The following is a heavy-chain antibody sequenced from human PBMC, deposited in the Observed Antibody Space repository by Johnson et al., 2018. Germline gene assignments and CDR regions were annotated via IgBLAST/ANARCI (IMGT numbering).Heavy chain of an antibody. CDR1: GGSISSYY. D-gene: IGHD1-20*01. V-gene: IGHV4-59*01. J-gene: IGHJ6*02. Sequence: QVQLQESGPGLVKPSETLSLTCTVSGGSISSYYWSWIRQPPGKGLEWIGYIYYSGSTNYNPSLKSRVTISVDTSKNQFSLKLNPVPAADPAVYYCARTFINWNDEDYYYGMDVWGQGTTVTVSS. CDR2: IYYSGST. CDR3: ARTFINWNDEDYYYGMDV.